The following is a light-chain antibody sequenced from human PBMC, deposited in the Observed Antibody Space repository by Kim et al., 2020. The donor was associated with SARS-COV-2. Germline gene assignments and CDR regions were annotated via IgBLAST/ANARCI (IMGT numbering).Light chain of an antibody. CDR3: QTWGTDIPGV. Sequence: VKLTCTLSSGHSSYAIAWHQQQPEKGPRYLMKLNSDGSHSKGDGIPDRFSGSSSGAERYLIISSLQSEDEADYYCQTWGTDIPGVFGGGTQLTVL. CDR1: SGHSSYA. CDR2: LNSDGSH. J-gene: IGLJ3*02. V-gene: IGLV4-69*01.